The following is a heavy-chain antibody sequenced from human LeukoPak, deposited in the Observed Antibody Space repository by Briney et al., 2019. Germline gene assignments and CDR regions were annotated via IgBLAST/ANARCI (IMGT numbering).Heavy chain of an antibody. CDR1: GYSFTSYW. CDR2: IYPGDSDT. V-gene: IGHV5-51*01. Sequence: GESLKISCKGSGYSFTSYWIGWVRQMPGKGLEWMGIIYPGDSDTRYSPSFQGQVTISADKSISTAYLQWSSLKASDTAMYYCVRTYYSDNTGYYFDYWGQGTLVTVSS. J-gene: IGHJ4*02. CDR3: VRTYYSDNTGYYFDY. D-gene: IGHD3-22*01.